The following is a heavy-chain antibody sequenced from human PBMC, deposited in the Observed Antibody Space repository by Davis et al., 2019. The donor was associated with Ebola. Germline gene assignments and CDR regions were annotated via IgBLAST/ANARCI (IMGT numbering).Heavy chain of an antibody. CDR3: ARGWIRSGMDD. J-gene: IGHJ6*02. Sequence: HPQTLSLTCAISGDSVAGGTGGWNWIRQSPSRGIEWLGRTYYNSKWYNDYAASVKSRITVNPDTSKNQFYLLLNSVTPEDTTIYYCARGWIRSGMDDWGQGTTITVSS. CDR1: GDSVAGGTGG. D-gene: IGHD6-19*01. V-gene: IGHV6-1*01. CDR2: TYYNSKWYN.